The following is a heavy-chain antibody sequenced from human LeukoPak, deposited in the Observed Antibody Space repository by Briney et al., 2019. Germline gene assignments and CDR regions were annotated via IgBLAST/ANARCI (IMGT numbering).Heavy chain of an antibody. J-gene: IGHJ4*02. Sequence: ASVKVSCKTSGYTFSNYGIMWVRQAPGQGLEWLGWINAYNGNTNYAQKVQGRVTMTTDASTFTAYMELRSLTSDDTAVYYCARVDGYESQSPYYDVLTGPDHWGQGTLVTVAS. CDR1: GYTFSNYG. CDR3: ARVDGYESQSPYYDVLTGPDH. CDR2: INAYNGNT. D-gene: IGHD3-9*01. V-gene: IGHV1-18*01.